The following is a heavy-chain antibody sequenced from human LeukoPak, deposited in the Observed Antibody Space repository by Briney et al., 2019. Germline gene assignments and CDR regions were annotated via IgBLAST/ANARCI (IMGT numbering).Heavy chain of an antibody. V-gene: IGHV3-23*01. J-gene: IGHJ4*02. CDR3: AKALAGSLVGGYTYGYNCDY. CDR1: ASTFSSHA. D-gene: IGHD5-18*01. CDR2: ISGSGEST. Sequence: PGGSLRLSCAASASTFSSHAMSWVRQPPGKGLEWVSRISGSGESTFYPDSVKGRFTSSRDNSKNTLYLQMNSLRAENTAVYYCAKALAGSLVGGYTYGYNCDYWGQGTLVTVSS.